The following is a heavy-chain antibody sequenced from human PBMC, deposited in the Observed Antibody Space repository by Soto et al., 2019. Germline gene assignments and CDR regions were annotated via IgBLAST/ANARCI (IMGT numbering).Heavy chain of an antibody. V-gene: IGHV3-30*18. J-gene: IGHJ5*02. CDR3: AKGDWFDP. CDR1: GFTFSSYG. Sequence: PGGSRRLSCAASGFTFSSYGMHWVRQAPGKGLEWVAVISYDGSNKYYADSVKGRFTISRDNSKNTLYLQMNSLRAEDTAVNYCAKGDWFDPWGQGT. CDR2: ISYDGSNK.